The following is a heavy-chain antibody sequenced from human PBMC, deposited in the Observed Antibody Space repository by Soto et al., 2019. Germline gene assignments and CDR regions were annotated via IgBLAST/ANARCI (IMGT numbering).Heavy chain of an antibody. Sequence: GGSLRLSCAASGFTFSSYGMHWVRQAPGKGLEWVAVIWYDGATRYYADSVKGRFTISRDNAKTSLYLQMDSPRNEDTAVYYCARFFGSGFDYWGQGTLVTVSS. J-gene: IGHJ4*02. V-gene: IGHV3-33*01. CDR1: GFTFSSYG. D-gene: IGHD6-19*01. CDR3: ARFFGSGFDY. CDR2: IWYDGATR.